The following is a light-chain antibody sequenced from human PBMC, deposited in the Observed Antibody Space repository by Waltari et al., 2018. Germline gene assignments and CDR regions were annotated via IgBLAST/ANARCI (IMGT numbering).Light chain of an antibody. CDR2: AAS. J-gene: IGKJ5*01. Sequence: DIQMTQSPSSVSASVGDSVTITCRASQDINRWLAWYQQKPGKAPKLLIYAASHLQSGVPSRFSGSGSGTEFTLTISSLQPEDFTTYFCQQADSFPITFGRGTRLEIK. CDR1: QDINRW. CDR3: QQADSFPIT. V-gene: IGKV1-12*01.